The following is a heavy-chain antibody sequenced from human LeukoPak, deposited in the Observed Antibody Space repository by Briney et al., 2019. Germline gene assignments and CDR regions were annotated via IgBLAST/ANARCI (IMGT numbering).Heavy chain of an antibody. D-gene: IGHD2-2*01. J-gene: IGHJ6*02. CDR1: GGSFSGYY. V-gene: IGHV4-34*01. CDR2: INHSGST. CDR3: ARDGYCSSTSCYVGYYYYGMDV. Sequence: PSETLSLTCAVYGGSFSGYYWSWIRQPPGKGLEWIGEINHSGSTNYNPSLKSRVTISVDTSKNQFSLKLSSVTAADTAVYYCARDGYCSSTSCYVGYYYYGMDVWGQGTTVTVSS.